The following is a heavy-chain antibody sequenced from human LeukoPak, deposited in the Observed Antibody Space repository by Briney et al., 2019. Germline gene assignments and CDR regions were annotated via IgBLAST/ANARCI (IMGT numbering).Heavy chain of an antibody. CDR1: GFTFSSYS. V-gene: IGHV3-21*01. Sequence: GGSLRLSCAASGFTFSSYSMNWVRQAPGKGLEWVSCISSSGSYIYYADSLKGRFTISRDNAKNSLCLQMNSLRAEDTAVYYCALGRSSSWYADYWGQGTLVTVSS. D-gene: IGHD6-13*01. J-gene: IGHJ4*02. CDR2: ISSSGSYI. CDR3: ALGRSSSWYADY.